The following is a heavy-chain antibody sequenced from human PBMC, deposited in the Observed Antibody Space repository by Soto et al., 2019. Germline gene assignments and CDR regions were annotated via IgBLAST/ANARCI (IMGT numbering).Heavy chain of an antibody. CDR1: GFIFSSYV. CDR3: AKMAGYCSSTSCYVFYYYMDV. J-gene: IGHJ6*03. D-gene: IGHD2-2*01. V-gene: IGHV3-23*01. CDR2: ISDSGTST. Sequence: GGSLRLSCAASGFIFSSYVMTWVRQAPGKGLEWVSSISDSGTSTYYADSVKGRFTISRDNSKNTLYLQMNSLRAEDTAVYYCAKMAGYCSSTSCYVFYYYMDVWGKGTPVTVSS.